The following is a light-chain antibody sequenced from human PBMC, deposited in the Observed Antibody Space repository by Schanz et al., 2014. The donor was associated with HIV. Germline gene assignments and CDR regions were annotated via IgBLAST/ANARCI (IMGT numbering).Light chain of an antibody. V-gene: IGLV2-23*03. CDR2: EGS. CDR1: SSDVGGYNY. CDR3: CSYAGTSTFVV. Sequence: QSALTQPASVSGSPGQSITISCTGTSSDVGGYNYVSWYQQHPGKAPKLMIYEGSKRPSGVPDRFSGSKSGNTASLTISGLQAEDEADYYCCSYAGTSTFVVFGGGTKLTVL. J-gene: IGLJ2*01.